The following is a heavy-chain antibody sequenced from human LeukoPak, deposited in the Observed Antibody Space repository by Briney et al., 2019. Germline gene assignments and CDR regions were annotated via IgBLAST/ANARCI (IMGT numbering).Heavy chain of an antibody. CDR1: GYTFTGYY. V-gene: IGHV1-2*02. J-gene: IGHJ4*02. CDR3: ARREGSTSCLGD. D-gene: IGHD2-2*01. CDR2: INPNSGGT. Sequence: AASVKVPCKASGYTFTGYYMQWVRQAPGQGLEWMGWINPNSGGTNYAQKFQGRVTMTRDTSISTAYMELSRLRSDDTAVYYCARREGSTSCLGDWGQGTLVTVSS.